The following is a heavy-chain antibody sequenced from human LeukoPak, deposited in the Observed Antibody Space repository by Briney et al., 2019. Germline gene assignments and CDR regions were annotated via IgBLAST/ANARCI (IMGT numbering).Heavy chain of an antibody. Sequence: GGSLRLSCAASGFTFSSYWMHWVRQAPGKGLVWVSRINSDGSSTSYADSVKGRFTISRDNAKNTLYLPMDSLRAEDTAVYYCERKKATDYYYYYYGMDVWGQGTTVTVSS. CDR1: GFTFSSYW. CDR2: INSDGSST. CDR3: ERKKATDYYYYYYGMDV. D-gene: IGHD5-24*01. V-gene: IGHV3-74*01. J-gene: IGHJ6*02.